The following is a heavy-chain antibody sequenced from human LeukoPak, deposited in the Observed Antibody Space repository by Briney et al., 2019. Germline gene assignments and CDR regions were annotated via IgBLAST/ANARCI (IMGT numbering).Heavy chain of an antibody. CDR3: ARSLSTYYDFWSAHRYYYYYMDV. CDR2: MNPNSGNT. J-gene: IGHJ6*03. V-gene: IGHV1-8*03. Sequence: ASVKVSCKASGYTFTSYDINWVRQATGQGLEWMGWMNPNSGNTGYAQKFQGRVTITRNTSISTAYTELSSLRSEDTAVYYCARSLSTYYDFWSAHRYYYYYMDVWGKGTTVTVSS. CDR1: GYTFTSYD. D-gene: IGHD3-3*01.